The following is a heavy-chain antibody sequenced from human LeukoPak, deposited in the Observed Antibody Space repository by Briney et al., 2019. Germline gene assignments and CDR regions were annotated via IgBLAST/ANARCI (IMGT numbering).Heavy chain of an antibody. Sequence: GSSVKVSRKASGGTFSSYAISWVRQAPGQGLEWMGGIIPIFGTANYAQKFQGRVTMTADESTSTAYMELSRLRSEDTAVYYCASCSSTSCPPSRYGMDVWGKETTVTVSS. D-gene: IGHD2-2*01. CDR1: GGTFSSYA. J-gene: IGHJ6*04. V-gene: IGHV1-69*01. CDR3: ASCSSTSCPPSRYGMDV. CDR2: IIPIFGTA.